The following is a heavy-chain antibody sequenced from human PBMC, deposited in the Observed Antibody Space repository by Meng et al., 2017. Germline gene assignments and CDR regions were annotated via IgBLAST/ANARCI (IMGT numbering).Heavy chain of an antibody. CDR3: ARDLDFWSGYPSDFDY. V-gene: IGHV1-8*01. Sequence: ASVKVSCKASGYTFTSYDINWVRQATGQGLEWMGWMNPNSGNTGYAQKFQGRVTMTRNTSISTAYMELRSLRSDDTAVYYCARDLDFWSGYPSDFDYWGQGTLVTVSS. J-gene: IGHJ4*02. D-gene: IGHD3-3*01. CDR2: MNPNSGNT. CDR1: GYTFTSYD.